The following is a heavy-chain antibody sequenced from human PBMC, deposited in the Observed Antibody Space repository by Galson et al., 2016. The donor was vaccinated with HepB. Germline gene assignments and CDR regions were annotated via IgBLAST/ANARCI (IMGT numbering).Heavy chain of an antibody. D-gene: IGHD2-21*02. V-gene: IGHV1-24*01. J-gene: IGHJ3*02. CDR2: FDPEAGKT. Sequence: SVKVSCKVSGFALTELSMHWVRQAPGKGLEWMGGFDPEAGKTVYAQKFQGKVTMTEDTSTDTAFMDVSSLRSEDTAVYYCAAGKSDPYCGGDCPGTFDIWGQGTMVTVSS. CDR1: GFALTELS. CDR3: AAGKSDPYCGGDCPGTFDI.